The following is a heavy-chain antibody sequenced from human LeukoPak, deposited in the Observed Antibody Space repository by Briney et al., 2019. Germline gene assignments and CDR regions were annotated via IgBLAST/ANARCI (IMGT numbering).Heavy chain of an antibody. CDR3: ARTSPVYDSSGYPEDY. CDR2: IIPIFGTA. D-gene: IGHD3-22*01. Sequence: GASVKVSCKASGYTFTSYGISWVRQAPGQGLEWMGGIIPIFGTANYAQKFQGRVTITADESTSTAYMELSSLRSEDTAVYYCARTSPVYDSSGYPEDYWGQGTLVTVSS. V-gene: IGHV1-69*13. J-gene: IGHJ4*02. CDR1: GYTFTSYG.